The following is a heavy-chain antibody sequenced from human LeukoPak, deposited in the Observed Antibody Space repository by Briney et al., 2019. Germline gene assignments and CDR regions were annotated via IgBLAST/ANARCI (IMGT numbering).Heavy chain of an antibody. Sequence: GGSLRISCAASGFTVNSNYLSLVRQAPGNGLDWVSAICSDGATFYADSVKGRFTISRDSSKNTLYLQMNSLRAEDTAVYYCASGPLTYSSDWYEMGYWGQGTLVTVSS. D-gene: IGHD6-19*01. CDR3: ASGPLTYSSDWYEMGY. V-gene: IGHV3-66*01. J-gene: IGHJ4*02. CDR2: ICSDGAT. CDR1: GFTVNSNY.